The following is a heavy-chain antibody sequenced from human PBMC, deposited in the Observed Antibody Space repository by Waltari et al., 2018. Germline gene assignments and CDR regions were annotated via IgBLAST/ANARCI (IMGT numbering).Heavy chain of an antibody. Sequence: EVLLLESGGGLVQAGGSLRLSCAASGFTFSSHVMTWVRQAPGKGLEWVSAISDSGGTTYYADSVMGHFTISRDNSKNTLYLQMNSLRAEDTAVYYCAKGKGGVVGATNFDYWGQGTLVTVSS. J-gene: IGHJ4*02. CDR3: AKGKGGVVGATNFDY. CDR1: GFTFSSHV. D-gene: IGHD1-26*01. V-gene: IGHV3-23*01. CDR2: ISDSGGTT.